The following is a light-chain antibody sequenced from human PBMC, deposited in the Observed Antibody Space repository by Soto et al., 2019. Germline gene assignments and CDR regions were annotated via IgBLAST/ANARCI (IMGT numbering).Light chain of an antibody. J-gene: IGLJ1*01. CDR2: DVS. Sequence: QSVLTQPASVSGSPGQSITISCTGTSSDIGGYNYVSWYQHHPGKAPKLIIYDVSNRPSGVSIRFSGSKSDNTASLTISGLPPEDEADYHCSSYTTSNTRQNVFGTGTEVTVL. V-gene: IGLV2-14*03. CDR1: SSDIGGYNY. CDR3: SSYTTSNTRQNV.